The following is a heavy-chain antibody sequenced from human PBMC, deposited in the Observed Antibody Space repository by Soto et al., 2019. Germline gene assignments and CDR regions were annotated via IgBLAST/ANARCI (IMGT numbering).Heavy chain of an antibody. J-gene: IGHJ6*02. CDR2: ISPSSGHI. Sequence: EVHLVESGGGLVKPGGSLRLSCAVSGFTFSSCTMNWVRQAPGKGLEWVSSISPSSGHIYYADSVKDRFTISRDNAKNPLFLQINCLRCADTVGYCRSGCSGAACHKNSGVDVWGQGTAVTVSS. D-gene: IGHD2-15*01. CDR3: SGCSGAACHKNSGVDV. V-gene: IGHV3-21*06. CDR1: GFTFSSCT.